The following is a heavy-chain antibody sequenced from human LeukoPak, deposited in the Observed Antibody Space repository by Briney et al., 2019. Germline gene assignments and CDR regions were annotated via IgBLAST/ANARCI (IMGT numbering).Heavy chain of an antibody. Sequence: SETLSLTCAVYGGSFGGYYWSWIRQPPGKGLEWIGEINHSGSTNYNPSLKSRVTISVDTSKNQFSLKLSSVTAADTAVYYCARLLYFYGSGSHRLKTNRYGMDVWGQGTTVTVSS. D-gene: IGHD3-10*01. V-gene: IGHV4-34*01. CDR2: INHSGST. J-gene: IGHJ6*02. CDR3: ARLLYFYGSGSHRLKTNRYGMDV. CDR1: GGSFGGYY.